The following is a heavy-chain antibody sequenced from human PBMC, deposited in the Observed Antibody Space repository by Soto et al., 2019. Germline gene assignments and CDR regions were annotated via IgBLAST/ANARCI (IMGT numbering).Heavy chain of an antibody. CDR2: INDGNGNT. J-gene: IGHJ4*02. CDR3: ARGSGYYYWDDY. Sequence: QVQLVQSGAEEKKPGASVKVSCKASGYTFTSYAMHWVRQAPGQRLEWMGWINDGNGNTKYSQKFQGRVTITRDTPASTAYMELSSLRSEDTAVYYCARGSGYYYWDDYWGQGTLVTVSS. V-gene: IGHV1-3*05. CDR1: GYTFTSYA. D-gene: IGHD3-22*01.